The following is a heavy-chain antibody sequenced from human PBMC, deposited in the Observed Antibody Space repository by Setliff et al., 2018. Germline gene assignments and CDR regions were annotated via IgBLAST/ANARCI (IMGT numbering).Heavy chain of an antibody. CDR1: EDNFNNYC. D-gene: IGHD3-10*01. J-gene: IGHJ4*02. CDR3: VRRGFHTSGSYFQPNTVDH. V-gene: IGHV5-51*01. CDR2: IFPRSSDT. Sequence: GESLKISCQGSEDNFNNYCIGWVRQMPGKVLEWMGIIFPRSSDTRYGPSVQGQVTISVDKSIITSYLQGCSLKASDSAMYYCVRRGFHTSGSYFQPNTVDHWGQGTLVTVSS.